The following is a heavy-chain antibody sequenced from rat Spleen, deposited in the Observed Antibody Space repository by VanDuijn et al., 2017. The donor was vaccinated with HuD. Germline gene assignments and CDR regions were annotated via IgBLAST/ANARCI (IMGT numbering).Heavy chain of an antibody. CDR2: IINVGDNI. V-gene: IGHV5-31*01. CDR3: TSPPLRSGFYYIEY. CDR1: GFTFNNYW. J-gene: IGHJ2*01. Sequence: EVQLVESGGGLVQPGRSLKLSCVASGFTFNNYWMSWIRQAPGKGLEWVASIINVGDNIHYQDSVEGRFTISRDNAQNTLYLQLNSVTTEDTATYFCTSPPLRSGFYYIEYWGHGVMVTVSS. D-gene: IGHD1-11*01.